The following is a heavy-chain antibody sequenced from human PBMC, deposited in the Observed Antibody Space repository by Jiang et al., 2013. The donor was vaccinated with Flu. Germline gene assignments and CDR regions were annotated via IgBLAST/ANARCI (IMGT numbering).Heavy chain of an antibody. CDR2: INWDGEGI. Sequence: VQLVESGGVVVQPGGSLRLSCAASGFTFDDYTIHWVRQVPGKGLEWLSLINWDGEGIYYADSVRGRFTVSRDNSKNSVYLLIDRLRTEDSALYYCAKVLHRGYDSSPYDSWGQGTLVTVSS. CDR3: AKVLHRGYDSSPYDS. CDR1: GFTFDDYT. J-gene: IGHJ4*02. D-gene: IGHD5-12*01. V-gene: IGHV3-43*01.